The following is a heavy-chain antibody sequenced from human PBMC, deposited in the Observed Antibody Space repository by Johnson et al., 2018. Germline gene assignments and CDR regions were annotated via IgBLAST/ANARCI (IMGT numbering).Heavy chain of an antibody. CDR2: IWYDGSNK. D-gene: IGHD4-17*01. CDR3: AREGPTGTFDI. CDR1: GFTFGRYD. J-gene: IGHJ3*02. V-gene: IGHV3-33*01. Sequence: QVQLGQSGGGVVQPGRSLRLSCAASGFTFGRYDMHWVRQAPGKGLEWVAVIWYDGSNKYYADSVKGRFTISRDNSKNTLYLQMNSLRAEDTALYYCAREGPTGTFDIWGQGTMVTVSS.